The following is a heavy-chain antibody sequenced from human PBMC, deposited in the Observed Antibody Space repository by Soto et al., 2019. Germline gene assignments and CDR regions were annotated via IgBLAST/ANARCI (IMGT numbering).Heavy chain of an antibody. D-gene: IGHD3-9*01. Sequence: PSETLSLTCTVSGGSISSYYWSWIRQPPGKGLEWIGYIYYSGSTNYNPSLKSRVTISVDTSKNQFSLKLSSVTAADTAVYYCARGKVLRYFDWLAYFDYGGQGTLVTVSS. CDR1: GGSISSYY. J-gene: IGHJ4*02. CDR3: ARGKVLRYFDWLAYFDY. V-gene: IGHV4-59*01. CDR2: IYYSGST.